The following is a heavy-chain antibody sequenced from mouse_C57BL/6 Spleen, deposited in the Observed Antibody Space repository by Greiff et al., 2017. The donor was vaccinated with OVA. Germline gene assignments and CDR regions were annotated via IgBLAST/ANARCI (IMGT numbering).Heavy chain of an antibody. V-gene: IGHV1-82*01. J-gene: IGHJ2*01. CDR3: ARRNYREYFDY. Sequence: VKLMESGPELVKPGASVKISCKASGYAFSSSWMNWVKQRPGKGLEWIGRIYPGDGDTNYNGKFKGKATLTADKSSSTAYMQLSSRTSEDSAVYFCARRNYREYFDYWGQGTTLTVSS. CDR2: IYPGDGDT. D-gene: IGHD2-14*01. CDR1: GYAFSSSW.